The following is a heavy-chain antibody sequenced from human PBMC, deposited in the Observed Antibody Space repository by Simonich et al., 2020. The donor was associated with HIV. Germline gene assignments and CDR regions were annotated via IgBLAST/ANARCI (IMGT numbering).Heavy chain of an antibody. Sequence: QVQLQQWGAGLLKPSETLSLTCAVYGGSFSGYYCSWIRQPPGKGLEWIGEINHSGTTNYKSSLNSRATISVDKSKNQFSLKLSSVTAADTAIYYCARRDRELILYFDYWGQGNLVTVSS. J-gene: IGHJ4*02. V-gene: IGHV4-34*01. D-gene: IGHD3-3*01. CDR2: INHSGTT. CDR3: ARRDRELILYFDY. CDR1: GGSFSGYY.